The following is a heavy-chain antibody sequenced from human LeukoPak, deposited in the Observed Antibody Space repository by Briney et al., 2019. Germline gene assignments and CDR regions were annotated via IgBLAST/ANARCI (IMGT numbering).Heavy chain of an antibody. Sequence: ASVKVSCKASGGTFSSYAISWVRQAPGQGLEWMGGIIPIFGTANYAQKFQGRVTITADESTSTAYMELSSLRSEDTAVYYCARGYLDTIFGVVQYYFDYWGQGTLVTVSS. CDR1: GGTFSSYA. CDR2: IIPIFGTA. V-gene: IGHV1-69*01. CDR3: ARGYLDTIFGVVQYYFDY. J-gene: IGHJ4*02. D-gene: IGHD3-3*01.